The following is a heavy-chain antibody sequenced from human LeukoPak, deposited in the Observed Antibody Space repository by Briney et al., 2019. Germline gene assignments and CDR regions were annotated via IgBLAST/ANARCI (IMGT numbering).Heavy chain of an antibody. CDR1: GFSFKDAW. V-gene: IGHV3-15*01. Sequence: GGSLRLSCAASGFSFKDAWMSWVRQAPGRGLEWVGRIKSTTDGVTTDYAAPVKGRFTISRDDSRNTLYLQLNSLKTEDTALYYFTLIRGYSAYDFNYWGQGTLVTVSS. CDR3: TLIRGYSAYDFNY. D-gene: IGHD5-12*01. CDR2: IKSTTDGVTT. J-gene: IGHJ4*02.